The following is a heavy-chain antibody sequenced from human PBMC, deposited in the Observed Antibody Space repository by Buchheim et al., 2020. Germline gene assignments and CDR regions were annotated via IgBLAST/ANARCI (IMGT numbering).Heavy chain of an antibody. D-gene: IGHD2-15*01. V-gene: IGHV3-74*01. Sequence: EERLVESGGGLGQPGGSLRLSCAASGFTFSSDWMHWVRQAPGKGLVWVSRINPDGSDTTYADSVKGRFTIPRDNGRKTLYLQMNSLRGEDTAIYYCTRSANFFRGMDVWGQGTT. CDR1: GFTFSSDW. CDR2: INPDGSDT. CDR3: TRSANFFRGMDV. J-gene: IGHJ6*02.